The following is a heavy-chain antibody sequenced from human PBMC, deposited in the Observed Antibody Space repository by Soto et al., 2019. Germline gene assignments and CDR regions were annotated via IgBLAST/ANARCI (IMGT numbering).Heavy chain of an antibody. J-gene: IGHJ4*02. Sequence: GSLRLSCAASGFTFSSYAMSWVRPAPGKGLEWVSAISGSGGSTYYADSVKGRFNISRDNSKNTLYLQMNSLRAEDTAVYYCAKEYYYDSSGYFPFDYWGQGTLVTVSS. V-gene: IGHV3-23*01. CDR3: AKEYYYDSSGYFPFDY. D-gene: IGHD3-22*01. CDR1: GFTFSSYA. CDR2: ISGSGGST.